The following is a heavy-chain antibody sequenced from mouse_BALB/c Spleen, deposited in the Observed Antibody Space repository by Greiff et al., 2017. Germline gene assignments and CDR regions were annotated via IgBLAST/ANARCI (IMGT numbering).Heavy chain of an antibody. D-gene: IGHD4-1*01. J-gene: IGHJ2*01. CDR2: IDPANGNT. V-gene: IGHV14-3*02. Sequence: VQLQQSGAELVKPGASVKLSCTASGFNIKDTYMHWVKQRPEQGLEWIGRIDPANGNTKYDPKFQGKATITADTSSNTAYLQLSSLTSEDTAVYYCARGGLTGTDYCDYWGQGTTLTVSS. CDR3: ARGGLTGTDYCDY. CDR1: GFNIKDTY.